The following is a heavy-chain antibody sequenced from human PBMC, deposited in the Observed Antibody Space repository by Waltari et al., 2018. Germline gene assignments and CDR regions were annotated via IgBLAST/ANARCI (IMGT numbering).Heavy chain of an antibody. CDR3: ARGPPLTPGWYFDL. V-gene: IGHV4-34*01. Sequence: QVQLQQWGAGLLKPSETLSLTCAVYGGSFSGYYWSWIRQPPGKGMEWIGEINHSVSTNYNPSLKGRVTIAVDTSKNQFYLKLSSVTAADTAVYYCARGPPLTPGWYFDLWGRGTLVTVSS. CDR2: INHSVST. J-gene: IGHJ2*01. CDR1: GGSFSGYY.